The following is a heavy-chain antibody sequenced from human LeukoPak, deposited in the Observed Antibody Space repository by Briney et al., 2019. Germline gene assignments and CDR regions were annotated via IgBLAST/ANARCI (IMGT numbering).Heavy chain of an antibody. CDR3: ARDLGQYYDTSDNWFDP. CDR1: GFTFNNYA. D-gene: IGHD3-22*01. Sequence: GRSLRLSCEASGFTFNNYAMHWVRQAPGEGLEWVAVISRDGTLQYYADSVKGRFTISRDNAKNTLNLQMNSLRAEDTAVYYCARDLGQYYDTSDNWFDPWGQGTLVTVSS. V-gene: IGHV3-30*04. J-gene: IGHJ5*02. CDR2: ISRDGTLQ.